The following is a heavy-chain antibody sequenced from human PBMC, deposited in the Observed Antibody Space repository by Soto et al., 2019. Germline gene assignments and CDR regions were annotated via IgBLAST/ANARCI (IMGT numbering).Heavy chain of an antibody. J-gene: IGHJ6*02. CDR2: MNPNSGNT. CDR3: ARGFKRRFLEWLFDYGMDV. Sequence: ASVKVSCKASGYTFTSYDINWVRQATGQELEWMGWMNPNSGNTGYAQKFQGRVTMTRNTSISTAYMELSSLRSEDTAVYYCARGFKRRFLEWLFDYGMDVWGQGTTVTVSS. D-gene: IGHD3-3*01. V-gene: IGHV1-8*01. CDR1: GYTFTSYD.